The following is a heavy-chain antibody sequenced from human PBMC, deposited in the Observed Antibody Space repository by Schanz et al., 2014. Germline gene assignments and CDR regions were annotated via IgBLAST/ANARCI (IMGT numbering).Heavy chain of an antibody. J-gene: IGHJ4*02. CDR2: MYINSGST. CDR3: ARGSGTFDS. Sequence: EVQLVESGGGLVQPGGSLRLSCAASGFIFNDYYMNWIRQAPGKGLEWISSMYINSGSTQYADSVKGRFIISRDSSDNTLYLQMNNLRAEDTAVYYCARGSGTFDSWGQGTLVTVSS. D-gene: IGHD3-3*01. CDR1: GFIFNDYY. V-gene: IGHV3-66*01.